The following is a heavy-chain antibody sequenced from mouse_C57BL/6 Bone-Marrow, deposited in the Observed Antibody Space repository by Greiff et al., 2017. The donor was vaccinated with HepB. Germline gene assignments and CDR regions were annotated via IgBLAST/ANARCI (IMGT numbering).Heavy chain of an antibody. CDR3: ARPLLGLRLYFDV. J-gene: IGHJ1*03. CDR2: INPNNGGT. Sequence: EVQLQQSGPELVKPGASVKISCKASGYTFTDYYMNWVKQSHGKSLEWIGDINPNNGGTSYNQKLKGKATLTVDKSSSTAYMELRSLTSEDSAVYYCARPLLGLRLYFDVWGTGTTVTVSS. V-gene: IGHV1-26*01. CDR1: GYTFTDYY. D-gene: IGHD2-4*01.